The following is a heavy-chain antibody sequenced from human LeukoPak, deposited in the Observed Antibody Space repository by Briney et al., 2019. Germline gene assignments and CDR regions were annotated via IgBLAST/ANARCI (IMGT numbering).Heavy chain of an antibody. Sequence: SETLSLTCTVSGGSISSYYWNWIRQPPGKGLEWIGYGSYSGSTDYNPSLKSRVTISVDTSKNQFSLKLSSVTAADTAVYYCARAYGSYSFDCWGQGTLVTVSS. D-gene: IGHD1-26*01. J-gene: IGHJ4*02. CDR1: GGSISSYY. V-gene: IGHV4-59*01. CDR3: ARAYGSYSFDC. CDR2: GSYSGST.